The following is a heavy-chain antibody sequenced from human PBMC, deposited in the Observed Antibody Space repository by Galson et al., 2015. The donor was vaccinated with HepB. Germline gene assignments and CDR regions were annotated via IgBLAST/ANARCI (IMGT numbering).Heavy chain of an antibody. V-gene: IGHV1-69*13. J-gene: IGHJ4*02. CDR3: ARCTIFGVVIIGDFDY. D-gene: IGHD3-3*01. Sequence: SVKVSCKASGGTFSSYAISWVRQAPGQGLEWMGGIIPIFGTANYAQKFQGRVTITADESTSTAYMELSSLRSEDTAVYYCARCTIFGVVIIGDFDYWGQGTLVTVSS. CDR1: GGTFSSYA. CDR2: IIPIFGTA.